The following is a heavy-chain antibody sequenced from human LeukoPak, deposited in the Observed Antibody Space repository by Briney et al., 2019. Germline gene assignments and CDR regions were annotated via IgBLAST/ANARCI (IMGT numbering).Heavy chain of an antibody. CDR1: GGTFSSYA. J-gene: IGHJ4*02. CDR3: ARGKGYNYVYGTDY. D-gene: IGHD5-18*01. CDR2: IIPIFGTA. Sequence: GASVKVSCKASGGTFSSYAISWVRQAPGQGLEWVGGIIPIFGTANYAQKFQGRVTITADESTSTAYMELSSLRSEDTAIYYCARGKGYNYVYGTDYWGQGTLVTVSS. V-gene: IGHV1-69*13.